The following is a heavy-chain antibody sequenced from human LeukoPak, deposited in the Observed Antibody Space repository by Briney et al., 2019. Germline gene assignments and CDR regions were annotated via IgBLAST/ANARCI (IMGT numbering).Heavy chain of an antibody. CDR3: SRNPEMQYWFDP. J-gene: IGHJ5*02. CDR2: ISWDGTKK. V-gene: IGHV3-30-3*01. CDR1: VFTFRSHA. Sequence: GGSLRLSCAAYVFTFRSHAMHLVRQAPGKGLGWVAFISWDGTKKSYGDSVKGRFTISRDNLKNTLYLHLDSLRVEDTAVYYCSRNPEMQYWFDPWGQGSLVSVSS.